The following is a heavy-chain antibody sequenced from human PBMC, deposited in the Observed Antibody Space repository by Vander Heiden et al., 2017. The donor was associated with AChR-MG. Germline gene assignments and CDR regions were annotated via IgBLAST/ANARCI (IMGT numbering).Heavy chain of an antibody. Sequence: QVQLQQWGAGLLKPSETLSLTCAVYGGSFSGYYWSWIRQPPGKGLEWIGEINHSGSTNYNPYLKRRVTISVDKSKNQFSLKRSSVTAADTAVYYCARYDSSGYPLYGMDVWGQGTTVTVSS. J-gene: IGHJ6*02. CDR2: INHSGST. CDR3: ARYDSSGYPLYGMDV. CDR1: GGSFSGYY. V-gene: IGHV4-34*01. D-gene: IGHD3-22*01.